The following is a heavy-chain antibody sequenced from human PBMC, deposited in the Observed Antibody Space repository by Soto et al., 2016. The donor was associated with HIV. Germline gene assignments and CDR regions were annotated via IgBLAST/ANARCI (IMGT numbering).Heavy chain of an antibody. D-gene: IGHD3-10*01. V-gene: IGHV4-39*01. CDR2: IYYSGST. J-gene: IGHJ5*02. Sequence: QLQLQESGPGLVKPSETLSLTCTVSGGSISSSSYYWGWIRQPPGKGLEWIGSIYYSGSTYYNPSLKSRVTISVDTSRNQFSLKLSPVTAADTAVYYCARRYYMVRYRDWFDPGPGTLVTVSS. CDR3: ARRYYMVRYRDWFDP. CDR1: GGSISSSSYY.